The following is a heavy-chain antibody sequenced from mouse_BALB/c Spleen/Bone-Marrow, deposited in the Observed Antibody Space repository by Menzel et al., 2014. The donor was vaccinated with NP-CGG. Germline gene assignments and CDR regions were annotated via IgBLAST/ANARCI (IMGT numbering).Heavy chain of an antibody. J-gene: IGHJ3*01. CDR2: ISSGGDYT. V-gene: IGHV5-6*01. D-gene: IGHD4-1*01. CDR3: ASQTGTWFAY. Sequence: DVHLVESGGDLVKSGGSLKLSCAASGFTFSAYGMSWVRQTPDKRLEWVATISSGGDYTYYPDSVKGRFTISRDNAKNTLYLQMSSLKSEDTAMYYCASQTGTWFAYWGQGTLVTVSA. CDR1: GFTFSAYG.